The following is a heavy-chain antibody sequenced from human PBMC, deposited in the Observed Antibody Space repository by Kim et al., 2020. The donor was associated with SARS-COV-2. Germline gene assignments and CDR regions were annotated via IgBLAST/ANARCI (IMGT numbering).Heavy chain of an antibody. Sequence: TYYAGSVKGRLTISRDSSKNTMSLQMNRLRAEDTAVYYCAKVLDRYGNYDYWGHGTLVTVSS. CDR3: AKVLDRYGNYDY. D-gene: IGHD3-3*01. V-gene: IGHV3-23*01. J-gene: IGHJ4*01. CDR2: T.